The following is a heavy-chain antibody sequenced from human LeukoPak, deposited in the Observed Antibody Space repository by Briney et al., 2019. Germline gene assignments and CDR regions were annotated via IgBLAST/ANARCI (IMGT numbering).Heavy chain of an antibody. V-gene: IGHV4-59*01. CDR3: AREIHSGSSHFDD. D-gene: IGHD1-26*01. CDR1: GGSISAYY. J-gene: IGHJ4*02. Sequence: SQTLSLTCTVSGGSISAYYWGWIGHPPGQGLEWSGYTYYSGSNNYNPSLKSRVTISVDTSNNQFSLKLSSVTAADTALYYCAREIHSGSSHFDDWGQGALVTVSS. CDR2: TYYSGSN.